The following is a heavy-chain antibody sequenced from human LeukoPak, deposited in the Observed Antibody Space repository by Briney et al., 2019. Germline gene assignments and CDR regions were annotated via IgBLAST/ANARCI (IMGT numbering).Heavy chain of an antibody. J-gene: IGHJ4*02. CDR3: ARDPNTAMVIVLIAEKGGPFDY. D-gene: IGHD5-18*01. CDR2: ISYDGSNK. CDR1: GFTFSSYA. Sequence: GGSLRLSCAASGFTFSSYAMHWVRQAPGKGLEWVAVISYDGSNKYYADSVKGRFTISRDNSKNTLYLQMNSLRAEDTAVYYCARDPNTAMVIVLIAEKGGPFDYWGQGTLVTVSS. V-gene: IGHV3-30*04.